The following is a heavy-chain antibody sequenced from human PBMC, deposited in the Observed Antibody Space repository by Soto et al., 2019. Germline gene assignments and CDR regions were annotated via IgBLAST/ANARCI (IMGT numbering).Heavy chain of an antibody. Sequence: SETLSLTCTVSGGSISSGDYYWSWIRQPPGKGLEWIGYIYYSGSTYYNPSLKSRVTISVDTSKNQFSLKLSSVTAADTAVYYCARATEEVMDSGYDGDYYYYYGMDVWGQGTTVTVSS. V-gene: IGHV4-30-4*01. CDR1: GGSISSGDYY. D-gene: IGHD5-12*01. J-gene: IGHJ6*02. CDR2: IYYSGST. CDR3: ARATEEVMDSGYDGDYYYYYGMDV.